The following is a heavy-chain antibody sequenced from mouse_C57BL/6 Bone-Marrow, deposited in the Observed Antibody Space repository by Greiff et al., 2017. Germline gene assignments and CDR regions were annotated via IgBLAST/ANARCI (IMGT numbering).Heavy chain of an antibody. D-gene: IGHD2-4*01. J-gene: IGHJ2*01. V-gene: IGHV1-31*01. Sequence: EVQLKESGPELVKPGASVKLSCKASGYSFTGYYMHWVKQSPGNILDWIGFIYPYTGVSSYNQKFKGKATLTVDTSSSTAYMQLRILTSEDSAVYYCARVEDCDYVVFDYWGQGTTLTVSS. CDR1: GYSFTGYY. CDR2: IYPYTGVS. CDR3: ARVEDCDYVVFDY.